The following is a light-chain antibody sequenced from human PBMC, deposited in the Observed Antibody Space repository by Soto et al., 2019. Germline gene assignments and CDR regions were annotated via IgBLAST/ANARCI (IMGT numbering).Light chain of an antibody. CDR1: SSNIGTNT. CDR2: SNN. CDR3: AAWDDSLNGHI. Sequence: QAVVTQPPSASGTPGQRVTISCSGSSSNIGTNTVNWYQQLPGTAPKVLIYSNNQRPSGVPDRFSGSKSGTSASLAISGLQSEDEADYYCAAWDDSLNGHIFGGGTKLTVL. V-gene: IGLV1-44*01. J-gene: IGLJ2*01.